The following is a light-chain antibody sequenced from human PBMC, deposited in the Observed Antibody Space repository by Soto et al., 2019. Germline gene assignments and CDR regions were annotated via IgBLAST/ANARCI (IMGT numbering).Light chain of an antibody. V-gene: IGKV1-27*01. CDR2: AAS. CDR3: QKYNSAPLT. Sequence: DIQMTQSPSSLSASVGDRVTITCRASQGISNYLAWYQQKPGKVPQLLIYAASTLQSGVPSRFSSSGSGTDLNLTISSLQPEDVATYYCQKYNSAPLTFGEGTQVEIK. J-gene: IGKJ4*01. CDR1: QGISNY.